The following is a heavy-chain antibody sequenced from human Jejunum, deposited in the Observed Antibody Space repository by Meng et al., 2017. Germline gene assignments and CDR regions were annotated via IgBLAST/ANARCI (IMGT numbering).Heavy chain of an antibody. CDR1: GESFTNYY. CDR3: ARGQDRAKTGY. V-gene: IGHV4-34*01. J-gene: IGHJ4*02. D-gene: IGHD4/OR15-4a*01. Sequence: QVQLQQGGAGLLKPSETLSLICAVYGESFTNYYWNWIRQPPGKGLEWIGEVTHSEGTNYNPSLKSRVTISVDMSKNQFSLKLSSVTAADTAVYYCARGQDRAKTGYWGQGTLVTVSS. CDR2: VTHSEGT.